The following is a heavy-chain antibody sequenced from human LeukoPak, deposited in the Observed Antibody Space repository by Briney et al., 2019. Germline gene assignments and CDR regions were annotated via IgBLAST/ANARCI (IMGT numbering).Heavy chain of an antibody. J-gene: IGHJ6*02. V-gene: IGHV1-8*01. Sequence: ASVKVSCKASGYTFTSYDINWVRQATGQGLEWMGWMNPNSGNTGYAQKFQGRVTMTRNTSISTAYMELSSLRSEDTAVYYCARVGCSGGSCYSVYYYYYYGMDVWGQGTAVTVSS. CDR2: MNPNSGNT. D-gene: IGHD2-15*01. CDR1: GYTFTSYD. CDR3: ARVGCSGGSCYSVYYYYYYGMDV.